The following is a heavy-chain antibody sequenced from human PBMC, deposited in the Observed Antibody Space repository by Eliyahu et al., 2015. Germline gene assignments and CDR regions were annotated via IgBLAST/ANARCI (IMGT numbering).Heavy chain of an antibody. CDR3: ARDGKGIAGPGEWPGFDP. J-gene: IGHJ5*02. CDR2: ISGYNGNT. Sequence: QVQLVQSGTEVKKPGASVKVSCKASGYTFTNYGITWVRQAPGQGPEWMGWISGYNGNTIYAQKFQGRVTMTTDTPTSTAYMELRSLTSDDTAVYYCARDGKGIAGPGEWPGFDPWGQGTLVTVSS. V-gene: IGHV1-18*01. D-gene: IGHD3-3*01. CDR1: GYTFTNYG.